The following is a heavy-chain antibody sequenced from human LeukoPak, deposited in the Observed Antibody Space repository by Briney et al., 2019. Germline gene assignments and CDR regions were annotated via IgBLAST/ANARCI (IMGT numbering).Heavy chain of an antibody. D-gene: IGHD3-16*02. V-gene: IGHV3-30*03. CDR2: ILYDGNYN. CDR1: GFTFTSSG. CDR3: ATDQQEMITFGGVLATGPDY. Sequence: PGQSLRLSCAASGFTFTSSGMQWVRPAPGKGREWVAIILYDGNYNYYEDSGKGRFNIFSDKSKKTLYMQMNSLRAEDTAVYYCATDQQEMITFGGVLATGPDYWGQGTLVTVSS. J-gene: IGHJ4*02.